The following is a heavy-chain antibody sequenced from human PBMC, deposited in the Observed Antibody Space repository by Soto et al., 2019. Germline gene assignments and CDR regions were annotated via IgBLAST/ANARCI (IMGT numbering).Heavy chain of an antibody. CDR1: GGSISSYY. J-gene: IGHJ4*02. D-gene: IGHD6-19*01. CDR3: ARYSSWVDY. V-gene: IGHV4-59*01. CDR2: IYYSGST. Sequence: PSETLSLTCAVYGGSISSYYWSWIRQPPGKGLEWIGYIYYSGSTNYNPSLKSRVTISVDTSKNQFSLKLSSVTAADTAVYYCARYSSWVDYWGQGTLVTVSS.